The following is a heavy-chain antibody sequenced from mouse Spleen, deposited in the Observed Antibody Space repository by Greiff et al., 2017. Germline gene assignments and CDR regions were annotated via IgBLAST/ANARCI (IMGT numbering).Heavy chain of an antibody. CDR2: IHPNSGST. CDR3: AKVVEGDWYFDV. J-gene: IGHJ1*01. CDR1: GYTFTSYW. Sequence: VQLQQPGAELVKPGASVKLSCKASGYTFTSYWMHWVKQRPGQGLEWIGMIHPNSGSTNYNEKFKSKATLTVDKSSSTAYMQLSSLTSEDSAVYYCAKVVEGDWYFDVWGAGTTVTVSS. D-gene: IGHD1-1*01. V-gene: IGHV1-64*01.